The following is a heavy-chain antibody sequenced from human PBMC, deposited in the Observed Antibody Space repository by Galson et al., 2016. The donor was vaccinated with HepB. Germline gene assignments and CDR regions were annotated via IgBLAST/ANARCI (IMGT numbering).Heavy chain of an antibody. Sequence: SLRLSCAGSGFSLSAYWMVWVRQAPGKGLEWVANINRDGSEKYSVKGRCSISRDHAKNSLSLQMDSLKAEETAVYYCARDVAYEALDCWGQGTLVTVSS. CDR2: INRDGSEK. D-gene: IGHD3-22*01. J-gene: IGHJ4*02. CDR3: ARDVAYEALDC. V-gene: IGHV3-7*01. CDR1: GFSLSAYW.